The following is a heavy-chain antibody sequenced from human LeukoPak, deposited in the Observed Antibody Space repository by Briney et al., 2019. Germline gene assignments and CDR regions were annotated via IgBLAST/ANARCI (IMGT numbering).Heavy chain of an antibody. V-gene: IGHV1-58*01. CDR3: AADLSNPRMGASYLDS. CDR1: GFTSTNFA. J-gene: IGHJ4*02. Sequence: SVKVSCKASGFTSTNFAVQWARQARGQRLEWIGWIIVGSGATKCAQDFQERVTITRDLSTSTLYMELRSLTSEDTAVYYCAADLSNPRMGASYLDSWGQGTLVTVSS. CDR2: IIVGSGAT. D-gene: IGHD3-16*01.